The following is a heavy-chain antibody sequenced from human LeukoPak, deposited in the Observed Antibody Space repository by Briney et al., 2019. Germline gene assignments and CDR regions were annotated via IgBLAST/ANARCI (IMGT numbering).Heavy chain of an antibody. J-gene: IGHJ5*02. CDR1: GFTFSSYG. D-gene: IGHD6-13*01. Sequence: GGSLRLSCAASGFTFSSYGMHWVRQAPGKGLEWVAFIRYDGSNKYYADSVKGRFTISRDNAKNSLYLQMNSLRAEDTAVYYCARVPRIAAAGYNWFDPWGQGTLVTVSS. CDR2: IRYDGSNK. CDR3: ARVPRIAAAGYNWFDP. V-gene: IGHV3-30*02.